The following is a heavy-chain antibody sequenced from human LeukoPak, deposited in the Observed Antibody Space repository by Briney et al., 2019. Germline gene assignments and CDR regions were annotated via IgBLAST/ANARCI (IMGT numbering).Heavy chain of an antibody. D-gene: IGHD6-19*01. V-gene: IGHV3-7*03. CDR1: GFTFSNYW. J-gene: IGHJ6*02. CDR3: ARGNRDSSGFYFYYGMDV. CDR2: IKQDGSEK. Sequence: GSLRLSCAASGFTFSNYWMTWVRQAPGKGLELVANIKQDGSEKYYVDSVKGRFTISRDNAKNSLYLQMNSLRADDTAFYYCARGNRDSSGFYFYYGMDVWGQGTTVTVSS.